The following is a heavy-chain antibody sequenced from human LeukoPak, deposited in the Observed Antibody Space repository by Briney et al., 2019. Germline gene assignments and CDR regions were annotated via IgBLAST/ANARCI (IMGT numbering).Heavy chain of an antibody. J-gene: IGHJ6*04. CDR3: ATSPHCNSSGCYRV. CDR2: VYTSGNT. D-gene: IGHD2-2*01. V-gene: IGHV4-61*02. Sequence: PSQTLSLTCTVSGSSLSSGTYYWSWIRQPAGKGLEWIGRVYTSGNTDYNPSLKSRVTMSVDTSKNQVSLKLSSVTAADTAVYYCATSPHCNSSGCYRVWGKGTTVTVSS. CDR1: GSSLSSGTYY.